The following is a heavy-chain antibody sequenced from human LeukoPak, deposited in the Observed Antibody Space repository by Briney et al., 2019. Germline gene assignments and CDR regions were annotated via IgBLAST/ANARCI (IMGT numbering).Heavy chain of an antibody. CDR3: VRRRGGSSDFDY. V-gene: IGHV4-39*01. CDR2: IYYSGST. CDR1: GDPISRSSYY. D-gene: IGHD1-26*01. Sequence: SETLSLTCTVSGDPISRSSYYWGWIRQPPGKGLEWIGRIYYSGSTYYGPSLKSRVTISVDTSKNQFSLKLTSVTAADTAVYSCVRRRGGSSDFDYWGQGTLVTVS. J-gene: IGHJ4*02.